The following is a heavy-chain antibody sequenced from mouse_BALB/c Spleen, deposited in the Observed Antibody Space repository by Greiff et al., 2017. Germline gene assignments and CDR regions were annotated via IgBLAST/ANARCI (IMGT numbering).Heavy chain of an antibody. D-gene: IGHD2-2*01. CDR2: IDPANGNT. CDR1: GFNIKDTY. J-gene: IGHJ2*01. Sequence: EVKLVESGAELVKPGASVKLSCTASGFNIKDTYMHWVKQRPEQGLEWIGRIDPANGNTKYDPKFQGKATITADTSSNTAYLQLSSLTSEDTAVYYCALWLPPFDYWGQGTTLTVSS. V-gene: IGHV14-3*02. CDR3: ALWLPPFDY.